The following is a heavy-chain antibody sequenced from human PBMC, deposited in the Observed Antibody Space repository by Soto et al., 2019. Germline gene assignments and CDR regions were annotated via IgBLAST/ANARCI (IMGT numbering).Heavy chain of an antibody. Sequence: QVQLVQSGAEVKKPGASVKGSCKASGYTFTSYYMHWVRQAPVQGLEWMGIINPSGGSTSYAQKLQGRVTMTRDTSTSTVYMELSSLRSEDTAVYYCGKGIGGDDYNLFDYWVQGTLVTVSS. CDR1: GYTFTSYY. CDR3: GKGIGGDDYNLFDY. D-gene: IGHD4-4*01. CDR2: INPSGGST. V-gene: IGHV1-46*03. J-gene: IGHJ4*02.